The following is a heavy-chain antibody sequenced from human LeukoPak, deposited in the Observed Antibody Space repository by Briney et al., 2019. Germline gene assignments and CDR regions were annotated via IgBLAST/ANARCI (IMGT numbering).Heavy chain of an antibody. CDR2: ISGSGGCT. D-gene: IGHD3-10*01. J-gene: IGHJ4*02. Sequence: PGGSPRLSCAASGFTFSSYAMSWVRQAPGKGLEWVSAISGSGGCTYYADSVKGRFTISRDNSKNTLYLQMNSLRAEDTAVYYCAKVSRGTGVLTLWFGELDYWGQGTLVTVSS. V-gene: IGHV3-23*01. CDR1: GFTFSSYA. CDR3: AKVSRGTGVLTLWFGELDY.